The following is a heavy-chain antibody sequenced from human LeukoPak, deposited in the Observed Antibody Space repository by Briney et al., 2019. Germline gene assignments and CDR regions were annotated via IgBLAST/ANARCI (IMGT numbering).Heavy chain of an antibody. V-gene: IGHV1-2*06. Sequence: GASVKVSCKASGYTFTGYYMHWVRQAPGQGLEWMGRINPHSGGTNYAQKFQGRVTMTRDTSISTAYMELSRLRSDDTAVYYCARDPFAYGSGRDLDYWGQGTLVTVSS. D-gene: IGHD3-10*01. J-gene: IGHJ4*02. CDR3: ARDPFAYGSGRDLDY. CDR2: INPHSGGT. CDR1: GYTFTGYY.